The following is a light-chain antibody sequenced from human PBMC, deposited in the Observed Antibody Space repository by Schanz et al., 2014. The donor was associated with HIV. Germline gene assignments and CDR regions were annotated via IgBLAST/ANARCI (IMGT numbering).Light chain of an antibody. CDR1: SSDVGGYNY. CDR2: DVS. CDR3: QSYDSSLSGVV. J-gene: IGLJ2*01. V-gene: IGLV2-14*03. Sequence: SALTQPASVSGTPGQSITISCTGSSSDVGGYNYVSWYQQHPDKAPKLMIYDVSDRPSGVSNRFSGSKSGNTASLTISGLQAEDEADYYCQSYDSSLSGVVFGGGTKLTVL.